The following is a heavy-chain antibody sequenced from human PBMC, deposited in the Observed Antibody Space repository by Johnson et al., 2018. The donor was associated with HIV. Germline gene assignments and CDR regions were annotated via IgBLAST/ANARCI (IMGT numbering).Heavy chain of an antibody. D-gene: IGHD5-24*01. J-gene: IGHJ3*01. CDR2: IYSGGST. CDR3: ARDWDRWVRPPVDAFDF. V-gene: IGHV3-66*01. Sequence: VQLVESGGGLVQPGGSLRLSCAASGFTVSVTYMSWVRQAPGKGLEWVSIIYSGGSTYYADSVMGRFTISRENYKNTLYLQMNSLRAEDTAVYDCARDWDRWVRPPVDAFDFWGQGTMVSVSS. CDR1: GFTVSVTY.